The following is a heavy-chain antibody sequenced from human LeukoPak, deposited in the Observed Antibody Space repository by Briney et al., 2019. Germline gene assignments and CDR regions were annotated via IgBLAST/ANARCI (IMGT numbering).Heavy chain of an antibody. D-gene: IGHD3-10*01. V-gene: IGHV4-4*07. CDR2: MYTSGNT. CDR1: GGSISNYY. CDR3: ARRELAYGSGKGTFDI. Sequence: SETLSLTCTVPGGSISNYYWTWIRQPAGKGLEWIGRMYTSGNTLYNPSLKTRVTMSIDTPKNQFSLKLTSVTAADTAVYYCARRELAYGSGKGTFDIWGQGTMVTVSS. J-gene: IGHJ3*02.